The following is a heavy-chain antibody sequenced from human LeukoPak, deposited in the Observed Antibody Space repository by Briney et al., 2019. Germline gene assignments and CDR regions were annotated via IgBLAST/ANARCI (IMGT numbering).Heavy chain of an antibody. D-gene: IGHD1-26*01. V-gene: IGHV4-4*02. CDR2: IYHTGNT. J-gene: IGHJ4*02. CDR3: ASGNSYVWDY. CDR1: GDSISSSNW. Sequence: SVTLSLTCAVSGDSISSSNWWSWVRQPPGKALEWIGEIYHTGNTNYNPSLKSRVTISVDTSKNQFSLKLSSVTAADTAVYFCASGNSYVWDYWGQGTLVTVSS.